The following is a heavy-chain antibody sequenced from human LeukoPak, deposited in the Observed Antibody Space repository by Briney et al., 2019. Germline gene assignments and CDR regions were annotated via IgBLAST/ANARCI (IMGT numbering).Heavy chain of an antibody. V-gene: IGHV3-30*02. CDR2: IRYDGSNK. CDR3: AEDSLQAGKPSYYFDY. D-gene: IGHD3-10*01. CDR1: GFTFSSYG. J-gene: IGHJ4*02. Sequence: GGSLRLSCAASGFTFSSYGMHWVRQAPGKGLEWVAFIRYDGSNKYYADSVKGRFTISRDNSKNTLYLQMNSLRAEDTAVYYCAEDSLQAGKPSYYFDYWGQGTLVNVSS.